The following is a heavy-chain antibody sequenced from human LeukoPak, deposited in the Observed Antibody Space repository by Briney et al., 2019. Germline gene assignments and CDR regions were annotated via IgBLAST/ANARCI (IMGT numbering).Heavy chain of an antibody. CDR1: GYTFTTSW. J-gene: IGHJ4*02. D-gene: IGHD5-24*01. V-gene: IGHV5-51*01. CDR3: AILNHPDGRVY. Sequence: PGESLKISCQGFGYTFTTSWIGWVRQLPGKGLEWMAIIYAGNSETKYSPSFQGQVSISTDRSISTAYLQWSSLQASDTAIYYCAILNHPDGRVYWGQGTPVTVSS. CDR2: IYAGNSET.